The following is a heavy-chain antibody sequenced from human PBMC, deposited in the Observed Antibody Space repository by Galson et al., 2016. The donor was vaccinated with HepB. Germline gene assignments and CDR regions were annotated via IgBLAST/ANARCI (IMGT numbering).Heavy chain of an antibody. Sequence: QSGAEVKKPGESLKISCQTSGYSFTNYWITWVRQMPGKGLEWMGSIYPADSDTKYSPSFRGQVTLSADKSVTTAHLQWSSLKASDSAIYFCARQQLVPYDGLEIWGQGTMVTVSS. D-gene: IGHD3-10*01. CDR3: ARQQLVPYDGLEI. CDR1: GYSFTNYW. J-gene: IGHJ3*02. CDR2: IYPADSDT. V-gene: IGHV5-51*01.